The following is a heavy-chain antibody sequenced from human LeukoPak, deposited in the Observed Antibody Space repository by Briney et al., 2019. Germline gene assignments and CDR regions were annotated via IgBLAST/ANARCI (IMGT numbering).Heavy chain of an antibody. D-gene: IGHD3-22*01. V-gene: IGHV3-23*01. Sequence: GGSLRLSCAASGFTFSSYAMRWVRQAPGKGLEWVSAISGSGGSTYYADSVKGRFTISRDNSKNTLYLQMNSLRAEDTAVYYCAKAPPADYYDSSGYYGDYFDYWGQGTLVTVSS. CDR2: ISGSGGST. J-gene: IGHJ4*02. CDR3: AKAPPADYYDSSGYYGDYFDY. CDR1: GFTFSSYA.